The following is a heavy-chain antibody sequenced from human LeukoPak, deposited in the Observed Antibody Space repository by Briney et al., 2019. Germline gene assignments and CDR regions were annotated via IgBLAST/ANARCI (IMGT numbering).Heavy chain of an antibody. D-gene: IGHD2/OR15-2a*01. V-gene: IGHV3-23*01. CDR3: VILVEI. CDR1: GFTFNNFG. Sequence: GGSLRLSCAASGFTFNNFGMTWVRQAPGKGLEWVSVISGSRKSTYYADSVRGRFTISRDNSRDMVYLQMNSLRVDDTATYYCVILVEIWGKGTTVIVSS. CDR2: ISGSRKST. J-gene: IGHJ6*04.